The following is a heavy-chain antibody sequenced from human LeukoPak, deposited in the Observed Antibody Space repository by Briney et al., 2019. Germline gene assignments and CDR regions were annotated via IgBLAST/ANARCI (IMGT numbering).Heavy chain of an antibody. D-gene: IGHD5-18*01. V-gene: IGHV3-74*01. CDR1: GFTFSSYW. J-gene: IGHJ4*02. Sequence: GGSLRLSCAASGFTFSSYWMHWVRQAPGKGLVWVSRINSDGSSTSYADSVKGRFTISRDKAKNTLYLQMNSLRAEDTAVYYCARGGDSYGLFLDFDYWGQGTLVTVSS. CDR3: ARGGDSYGLFLDFDY. CDR2: INSDGSST.